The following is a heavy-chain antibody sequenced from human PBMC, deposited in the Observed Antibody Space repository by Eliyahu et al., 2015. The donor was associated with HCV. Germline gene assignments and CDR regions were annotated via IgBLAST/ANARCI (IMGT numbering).Heavy chain of an antibody. J-gene: IGHJ5*02. V-gene: IGHV4-39*01. CDR1: GGSISSSSYY. CDR3: ARSGKLGYCSITSXWFDP. Sequence: QLQLQESGPGLVKPSETLSLTCTVSGGSISSSSYYWGWIRQPPGKGLEWIGSIYYSGSTYYNPSLKSRVTISVDTSKNQFSLKLSSVTAADTAVYYCARSGKLGYCSITSXWFDPWGQGTLVTVSS. CDR2: IYYSGST. D-gene: IGHD2-2*01.